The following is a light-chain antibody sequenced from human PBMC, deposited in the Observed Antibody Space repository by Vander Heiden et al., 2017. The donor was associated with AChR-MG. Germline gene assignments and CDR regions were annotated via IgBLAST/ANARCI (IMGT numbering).Light chain of an antibody. CDR2: AAS. J-gene: IGKJ3*01. CDR3: QKYNSAPFT. CDR1: QAISNY. Sequence: DIQMTQSPSSLSASVGDRVTITCRASQAISNYLAWYPQKPGKVPELLIYAASTLQAGVPSRFSGSGSGTDFSLTIISLQPEDGATYYCQKYNSAPFTFGPGTKVDLK. V-gene: IGKV1-27*01.